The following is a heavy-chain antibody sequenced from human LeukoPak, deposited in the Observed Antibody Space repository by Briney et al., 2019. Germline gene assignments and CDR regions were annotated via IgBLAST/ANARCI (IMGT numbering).Heavy chain of an antibody. CDR3: ARRASHCSDSSCQVIRWFDP. CDR1: GYSFSTYW. V-gene: IGHV5-51*01. J-gene: IGHJ5*02. CDR2: IYPGDFDT. D-gene: IGHD2-2*01. Sequence: GESLKISCKGSGYSFSTYWIGWVRPLPGKGLEWMGIIYPGDFDTRYSPSFQGRVTISVDKSINPAYLQWSSLKASDTAIYSWARRASHCSDSSCQVIRWFDPWGQGTLVTVSS.